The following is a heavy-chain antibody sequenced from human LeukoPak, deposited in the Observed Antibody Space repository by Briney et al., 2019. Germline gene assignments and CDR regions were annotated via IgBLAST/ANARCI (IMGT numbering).Heavy chain of an antibody. D-gene: IGHD2-15*01. CDR1: GFTFSSYS. Sequence: GGSLRLSCAASGFTFSSYSMNWVRQAPGKGLEWVSSISSSSSYIYYADSVKGRFTISRDNAKNSLYLQMNSLRAEDTAVYYCARDPPHCSGGSCSGYWGQGTLVTVSS. CDR3: ARDPPHCSGGSCSGY. CDR2: ISSSSSYI. J-gene: IGHJ4*02. V-gene: IGHV3-21*01.